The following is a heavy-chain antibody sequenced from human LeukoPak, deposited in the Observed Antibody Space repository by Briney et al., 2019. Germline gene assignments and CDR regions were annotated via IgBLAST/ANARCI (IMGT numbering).Heavy chain of an antibody. D-gene: IGHD2-21*02. V-gene: IGHV1-8*02. CDR2: MNPNSGNT. Sequence: ASVKVSCKASGYTFTGYFIHWVRQAPGQGLEWMGWMNPNSGNTGYAQKFQGRVTMTRNTSISTACMELSSLRSEDTAVYYCARVWARGMRLFGYWGQGTLVTVSS. CDR1: GYTFTGYF. CDR3: ARVWARGMRLFGY. J-gene: IGHJ4*02.